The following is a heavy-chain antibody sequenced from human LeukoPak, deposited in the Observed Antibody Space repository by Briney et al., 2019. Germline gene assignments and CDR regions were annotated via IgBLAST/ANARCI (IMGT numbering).Heavy chain of an antibody. CDR1: GFTFSNAW. CDR3: TTVGPDYASPKFDY. D-gene: IGHD4-17*01. CDR2: IKSKTDGGTT. V-gene: IGHV3-15*01. Sequence: GGSLRLPCAASGFTFSNAWMSWVRQAPGKGLEWVGCIKSKTDGGTTDYAAPVKGGFTISRDDSKNTLYLQMNSLKTEDTAVYYCTTVGPDYASPKFDYWGQGTLVTVSS. J-gene: IGHJ4*02.